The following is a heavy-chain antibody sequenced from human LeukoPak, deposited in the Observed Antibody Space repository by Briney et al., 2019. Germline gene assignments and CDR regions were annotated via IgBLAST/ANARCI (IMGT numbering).Heavy chain of an antibody. J-gene: IGHJ4*02. CDR3: ARSGNLIYFDY. CDR2: IKQDGSEK. V-gene: IGHV3-7*01. D-gene: IGHD3-10*01. CDR1: GFTFSSYW. Sequence: PGGSLRLSCAASGFTFSSYWMSWVRQAPGKGLEWVANIKQDGSEKYYVDSVKGRFTISRDNAKNSLYLQMNSLRAEDTAVCYCARSGNLIYFDYWGQGTLVTVSS.